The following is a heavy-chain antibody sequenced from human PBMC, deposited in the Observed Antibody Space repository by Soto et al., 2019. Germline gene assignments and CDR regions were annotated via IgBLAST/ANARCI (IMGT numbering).Heavy chain of an antibody. CDR3: AKGAGGSYRGPFDY. CDR2: ISYDGSNK. V-gene: IGHV3-30*18. J-gene: IGHJ4*02. CDR1: GFTFSSYG. D-gene: IGHD1-26*01. Sequence: GGSLRLSCAASGFTFSSYGMHWVRQAPGKGLEWVAVISYDGSNKYYADSVKGRFTISRDNSENTLYLQMNSLRAEDTAVYYCAKGAGGSYRGPFDYGGQGTLVTVSS.